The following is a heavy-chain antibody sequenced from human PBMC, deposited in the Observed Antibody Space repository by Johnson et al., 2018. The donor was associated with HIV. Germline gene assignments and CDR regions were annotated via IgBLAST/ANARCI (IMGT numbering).Heavy chain of an antibody. Sequence: QVQLVESGGGVVQPGRSLRVSCGASGFTFSNYGMHWVRQAPGKGLEWVAFIRYDGDITYYVDSVKGRFTSSRDNSKNTLYLQMNSLRTEDTAMYYCAKGQSSGYPKDAFDIWGRGTIVTISS. V-gene: IGHV3-30*02. J-gene: IGHJ3*02. D-gene: IGHD3-22*01. CDR3: AKGQSSGYPKDAFDI. CDR1: GFTFSNYG. CDR2: IRYDGDIT.